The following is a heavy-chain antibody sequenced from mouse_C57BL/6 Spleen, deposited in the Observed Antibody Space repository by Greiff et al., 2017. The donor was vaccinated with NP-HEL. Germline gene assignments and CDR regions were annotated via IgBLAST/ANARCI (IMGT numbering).Heavy chain of an antibody. Sequence: EVQVVESGPGLVKPSQSLSLTCSVTGYSITSGYYWNWIRQFPGNKLEWMGYISYDGSNNYNPSLKNRISITLDTSKNQFFLKLNSVTTEDTATYYCARGGGYDGYSYYFDYWGQGTTLTVSS. CDR3: ARGGGYDGYSYYFDY. CDR1: GYSITSGYY. D-gene: IGHD2-3*01. CDR2: ISYDGSN. J-gene: IGHJ2*01. V-gene: IGHV3-6*01.